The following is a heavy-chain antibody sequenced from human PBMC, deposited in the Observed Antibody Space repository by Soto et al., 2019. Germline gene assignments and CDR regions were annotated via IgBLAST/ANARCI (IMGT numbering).Heavy chain of an antibody. CDR1: GFTFSSYA. CDR2: ISGSGGST. J-gene: IGHJ4*02. D-gene: IGHD3-22*01. V-gene: IGHV3-23*01. Sequence: VGSLRLSCAAYGFTFSSYAMSWVRQAPGKGLEWVSAISGSGGSTYYADSVKGRFTISRDNSKNTLYLQMNSLRAEDTAVYYCAKDLRITMIVVVARVDYWGQGTLVTVSS. CDR3: AKDLRITMIVVVARVDY.